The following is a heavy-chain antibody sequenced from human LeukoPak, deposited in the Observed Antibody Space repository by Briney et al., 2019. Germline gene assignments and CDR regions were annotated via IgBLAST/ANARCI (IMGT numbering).Heavy chain of an antibody. CDR2: IYSSGTP. CDR3: ARDKDGFHDDY. V-gene: IGHV4-4*07. J-gene: IGHJ4*02. D-gene: IGHD5-24*01. Sequence: SETLSLTCTVSGGSISYYYWSWIRQPAGKGLEWIGRIYSSGTPKYNPSLKSRVTMSIDTSKNQFSLMVNSVTAADTAVYYCARDKDGFHDDYWGQGILVTVSS. CDR1: GGSISYYY.